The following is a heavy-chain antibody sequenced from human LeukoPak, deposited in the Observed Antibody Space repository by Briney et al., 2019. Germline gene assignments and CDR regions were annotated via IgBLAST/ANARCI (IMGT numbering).Heavy chain of an antibody. CDR2: IHHSGST. D-gene: IGHD2-21*01. J-gene: IGHJ5*02. V-gene: IGHV4-30-2*01. CDR1: GGSITSDTYS. CDR3: VGGLGLAAVGDRFDP. Sequence: SETLSLTCAVSGGSITSDTYSWSWIRQPPGKGLEWIGYIHHSGSTYYNPSLRSRVTISVDKSKNHFSLNLNSVTAADTAVDYCVGGLGLAAVGDRFDPWGQGTLVTVSS.